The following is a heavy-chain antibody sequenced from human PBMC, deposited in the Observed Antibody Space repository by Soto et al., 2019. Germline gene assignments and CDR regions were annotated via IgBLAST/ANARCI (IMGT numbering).Heavy chain of an antibody. D-gene: IGHD3-10*01. Sequence: QITLKESGPTLVKPTQTLTLTCTFSGFSLSTSGVGVGWIRQPPGKALEWLALIYWDDDKRYSPSLKSRLTITEDTTKNQMVLTMTNMDPVDPATYSWPHRRYYGSGSYSGPAFDPWGQGTLVTVSS. CDR3: PHRRYYGSGSYSGPAFDP. J-gene: IGHJ5*02. V-gene: IGHV2-5*02. CDR1: GFSLSTSGVG. CDR2: IYWDDDK.